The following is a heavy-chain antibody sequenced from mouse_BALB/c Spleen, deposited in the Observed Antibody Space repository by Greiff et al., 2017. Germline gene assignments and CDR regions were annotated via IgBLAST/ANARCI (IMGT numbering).Heavy chain of an antibody. V-gene: IGHV5-17*02. J-gene: IGHJ1*01. D-gene: IGHD2-4*01. CDR1: GFTFSSFG. CDR2: ISSGSSTI. CDR3: ARGMRLRYFDV. Sequence: EVQGVESGGGLVQPGGSRKLSCAASGFTFSSFGMHWVRQAPEKGLEWVAYISSGSSTIYYADTVKGRFTISRDNPKNTLFLQMTSLRSEDTAMYYCARGMRLRYFDVWGAGTTVTVSS.